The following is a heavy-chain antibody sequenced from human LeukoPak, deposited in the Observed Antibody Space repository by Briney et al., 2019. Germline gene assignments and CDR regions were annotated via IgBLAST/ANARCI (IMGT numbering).Heavy chain of an antibody. CDR3: AIRAYCGGDCYPDY. CDR1: GFTVSSNY. Sequence: PAGSLRLSCAASGFTVSSNYMSWVRQAPGKGLEWVSVIYSGGSTYYADSVKGRFTISRDNSKNTLYLQMNSLRAEDTAVYYCAIRAYCGGDCYPDYWGQGTLVTVSS. J-gene: IGHJ4*02. CDR2: IYSGGST. V-gene: IGHV3-66*01. D-gene: IGHD2-21*02.